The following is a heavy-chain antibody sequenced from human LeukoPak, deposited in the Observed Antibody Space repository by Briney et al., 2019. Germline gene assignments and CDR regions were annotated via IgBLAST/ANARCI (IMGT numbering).Heavy chain of an antibody. V-gene: IGHV3-7*01. CDR3: ARGDLTFDWLVYYFDY. D-gene: IGHD3-9*01. CDR2: IKQDGSEK. CDR1: GFTFSSYW. J-gene: IGHJ4*02. Sequence: QPGGSLRLSCAASGFTFSSYWMSWVRQAPGKGLEWVANIKQDGSEKYYVDSVKGRFTISRDNAKNSLYLQMNSLRAEDTAVYYCARGDLTFDWLVYYFDYWGQGTLVTVSS.